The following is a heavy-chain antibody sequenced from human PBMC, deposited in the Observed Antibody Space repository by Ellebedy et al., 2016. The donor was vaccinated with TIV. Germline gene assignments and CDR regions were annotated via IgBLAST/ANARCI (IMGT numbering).Heavy chain of an antibody. V-gene: IGHV3-48*03. CDR1: GFTSNRFN. J-gene: IGHJ4*02. CDR3: ARGGDYARFDY. CDR2: ISISGSTI. D-gene: IGHD4-17*01. Sequence: PGGSLRLSCAASGFTSNRFNMKWVRQAPGKGLESVSYISISGSTIYYADSVKGRFTISRDNAKNSLYLQMNSLRAEDTAVYYWARGGDYARFDYWGQGTLVTVSS.